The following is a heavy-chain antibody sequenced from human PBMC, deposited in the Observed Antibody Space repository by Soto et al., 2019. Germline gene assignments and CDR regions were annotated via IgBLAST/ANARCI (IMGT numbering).Heavy chain of an antibody. CDR1: GFSFSNYT. V-gene: IGHV3-21*01. D-gene: IGHD3-9*01. CDR2: ISSGSSYI. CDR3: ARDPDVLRYFDWQGEYYYYMDV. J-gene: IGHJ6*03. Sequence: GGSLRLSCAASGFSFSNYTMNWVRQAPGKGLEWVSSISSGSSYIYYADSVKGRFTISRDNAKNSLYLQINSLRAEDTAVYYCARDPDVLRYFDWQGEYYYYMDVWGKGTTVTVSS.